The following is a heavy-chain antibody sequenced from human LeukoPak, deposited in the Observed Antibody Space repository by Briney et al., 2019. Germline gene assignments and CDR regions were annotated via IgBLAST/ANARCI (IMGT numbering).Heavy chain of an antibody. J-gene: IGHJ6*03. Sequence: GASVKVSCKASGYTFTGYYMHWVRQAPGQGLEWMGGIIPIFGTANYAQKFQGRVTITADESTSAAYMELSSLRSEDTAVYYCARSPFDGSYYYYYMDVWGKGTTVTISS. CDR1: GYTFTGYY. CDR2: IIPIFGTA. CDR3: ARSPFDGSYYYYYMDV. D-gene: IGHD1-26*01. V-gene: IGHV1-69*13.